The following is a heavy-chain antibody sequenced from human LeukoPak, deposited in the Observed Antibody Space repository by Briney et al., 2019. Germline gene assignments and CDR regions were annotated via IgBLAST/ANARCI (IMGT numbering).Heavy chain of an antibody. CDR1: GGTFSSYA. J-gene: IGHJ3*02. CDR3: ARVSGDYHDAFDI. V-gene: IGHV1-69*05. D-gene: IGHD4-17*01. CDR2: IIPIFGTA. Sequence: ASVKVSCKASGGTFSSYAISWVRQAPGQGLEWVGGIIPIFGTANYAQKFQGRVTITTDESTSTAYMELSSLRSEDTAVYYCARVSGDYHDAFDIWGQGTMVTVSS.